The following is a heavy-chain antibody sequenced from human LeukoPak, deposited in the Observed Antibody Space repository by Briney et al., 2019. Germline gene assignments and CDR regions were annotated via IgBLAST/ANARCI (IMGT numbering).Heavy chain of an antibody. Sequence: GGSLRLSCAASGFTFSSYAMHWVRQAPGKGLEWVAVISYDGSNKYYADSVKGRFTISRDNSKNTLYLQMNSLRAEDTAVYYCARGPIAYFDYWGQGTLVTVSS. CDR2: ISYDGSNK. CDR3: ARGPIAYFDY. D-gene: IGHD6-13*01. CDR1: GFTFSSYA. J-gene: IGHJ4*02. V-gene: IGHV3-30-3*01.